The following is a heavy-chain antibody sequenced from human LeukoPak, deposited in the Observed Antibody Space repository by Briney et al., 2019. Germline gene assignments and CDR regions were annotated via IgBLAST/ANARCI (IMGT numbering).Heavy chain of an antibody. CDR2: ISGSGAYT. Sequence: GGSLRLSCAASGFTFSSYAMSWVRQAPGKGLEWVSTISGSGAYTYYADSVKGRFTISRDNSKNTLYLQMSSLRAEDTAVYYCAKGPAAGIDYWGQGTLVTVSS. D-gene: IGHD6-13*01. J-gene: IGHJ4*02. CDR3: AKGPAAGIDY. CDR1: GFTFSSYA. V-gene: IGHV3-23*01.